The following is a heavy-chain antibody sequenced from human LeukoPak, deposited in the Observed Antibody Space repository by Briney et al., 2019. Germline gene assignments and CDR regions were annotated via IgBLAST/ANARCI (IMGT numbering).Heavy chain of an antibody. CDR1: GFTFSSYA. J-gene: IGHJ4*02. V-gene: IGHV3-30-3*01. CDR3: ARDSDYYDSSGYPYFGY. D-gene: IGHD3-22*01. CDR2: ISYDGSNK. Sequence: GGSLRLSCAASGFTFSSYAMHWVRQAPGKGLEWAAVISYDGSNKYYADSVKGRFTISRDNSKNTLYLQMNSLRAEDTAVYYCARDSDYYDSSGYPYFGYWGQGTLVTVSS.